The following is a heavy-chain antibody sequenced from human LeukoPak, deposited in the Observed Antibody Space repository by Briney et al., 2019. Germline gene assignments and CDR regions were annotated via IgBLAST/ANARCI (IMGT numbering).Heavy chain of an antibody. V-gene: IGHV4-4*07. CDR2: IYTSGST. CDR1: GGSISSYY. D-gene: IGHD6-13*01. CDR3: ARDRRIAAAGPIVRRDYYYYMDV. Sequence: SETLSLTCTVSGGSISSYYWSWIRQPAGKGLEWIGRIYTSGSTNYNPSLKSRVTMSVDTSKNQFSLKLSSVTAADTAVYYCARDRRIAAAGPIVRRDYYYYMDVWGKGTTDTVSS. J-gene: IGHJ6*03.